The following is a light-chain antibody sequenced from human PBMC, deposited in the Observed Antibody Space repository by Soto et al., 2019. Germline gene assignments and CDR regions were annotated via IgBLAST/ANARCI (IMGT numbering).Light chain of an antibody. J-gene: IGKJ4*01. V-gene: IGKV1-9*01. Sequence: DIQLTQSPSFLSASVGDRVTITCRASQDISDYLAWYQQRPGKAPKLLIYAASTLQSAVPSRFRGSGSGTEFTLTISSLQPEDFATYSCQQLNSYPLTFGGGTKVDIK. CDR3: QQLNSYPLT. CDR1: QDISDY. CDR2: AAS.